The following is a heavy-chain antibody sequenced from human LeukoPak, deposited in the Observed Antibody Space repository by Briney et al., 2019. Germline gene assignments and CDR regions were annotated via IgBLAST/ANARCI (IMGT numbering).Heavy chain of an antibody. V-gene: IGHV4-34*01. CDR1: GGSFSGYY. J-gene: IGHJ5*02. CDR3: ARIGRTYYDFWSGYFNGWFDP. D-gene: IGHD3-3*01. CDR2: INHSGST. Sequence: PSEPLSLTCAVYGGSFSGYYWSWIRQPPGKGLEWIGEINHSGSTNYNPSLKSRVTISVDTSKNQFSLKLSSVTAADTAVYYCARIGRTYYDFWSGYFNGWFDPWGQGTLVTVSS.